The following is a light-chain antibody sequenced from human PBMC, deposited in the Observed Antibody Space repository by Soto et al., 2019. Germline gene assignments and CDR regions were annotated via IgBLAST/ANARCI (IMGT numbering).Light chain of an antibody. Sequence: DIQMTQSPSTLSASVGDRVTITCRASQSIDNWLAWYQQKPGKAPKLLIYKTSSLGSGVPSRFSGSASGTEFTLTISSLQPDDFATYYCQQDYTMYTFGRGTKLEIK. CDR2: KTS. CDR1: QSIDNW. V-gene: IGKV1-5*03. J-gene: IGKJ2*01. CDR3: QQDYTMYT.